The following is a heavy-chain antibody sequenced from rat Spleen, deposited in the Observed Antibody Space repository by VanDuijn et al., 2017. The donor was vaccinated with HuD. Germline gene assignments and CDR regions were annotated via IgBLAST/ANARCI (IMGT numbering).Heavy chain of an antibody. Sequence: EVQLVESGGGLVQPGRSLRLSCAASGFSFSNYGMAWVRQAPKKGLEWVTYINSDGGGTYYRDSVKGRFTISRDDAKNTLYLQKDSLRAEDTATYYCTTGTFWGQGVMVTVSS. CDR3: TTGTF. J-gene: IGHJ2*01. V-gene: IGHV5-27*01. CDR2: INSDGGGT. CDR1: GFSFSNYG.